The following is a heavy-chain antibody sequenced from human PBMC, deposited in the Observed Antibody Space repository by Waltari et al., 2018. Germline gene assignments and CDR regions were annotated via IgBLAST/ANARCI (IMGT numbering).Heavy chain of an antibody. CDR2: VDPEDGET. D-gene: IGHD3-22*01. V-gene: IGHV1-24*01. Sequence: QVQLVQSGAEVKKPGASVKVSCKVSGYTLTELSMHWVRQAPGKGLEWMGGVDPEDGETIYAQKCQGRVTMTEDTSTDTAYMELSSLRSEDTAVYYCATSSGYYRLNLLYYYYYYYMDVWGKGTTVTVSS. J-gene: IGHJ6*03. CDR1: GYTLTELS. CDR3: ATSSGYYRLNLLYYYYYYYMDV.